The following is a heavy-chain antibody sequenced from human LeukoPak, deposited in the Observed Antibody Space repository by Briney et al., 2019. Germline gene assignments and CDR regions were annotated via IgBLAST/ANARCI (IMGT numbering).Heavy chain of an antibody. CDR1: GYTLTELP. Sequence: ASVKVSCKVSGYTLTELPIHWVRQAPGKGLEGMGGFDPDDGETVYAQMFQGRVTMTEDTSSDTASMELSSLRSEDTVVYYCATGTSGSYYVGIVRPIDYWGQGTLVTVSS. V-gene: IGHV1-24*01. J-gene: IGHJ4*02. CDR2: FDPDDGET. CDR3: ATGTSGSYYVGIVRPIDY. D-gene: IGHD1-26*01.